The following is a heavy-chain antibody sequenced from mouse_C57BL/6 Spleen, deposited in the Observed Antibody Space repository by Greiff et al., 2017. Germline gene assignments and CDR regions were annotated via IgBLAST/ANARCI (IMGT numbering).Heavy chain of an antibody. CDR3: ARWADGPMDY. CDR2: INPSSGYT. Sequence: QVNVKQSGAELARPGASVKMSCKASGYTFTSYTMHWVKQRPGQGLEWIGYINPSSGYTKYNQKFKDKATLTADKSSSTAYMQLSSLTSEDSAVYYCARWADGPMDYWGQGTSGTVSS. V-gene: IGHV1-4*01. CDR1: GYTFTSYT. J-gene: IGHJ4*01. D-gene: IGHD2-3*01.